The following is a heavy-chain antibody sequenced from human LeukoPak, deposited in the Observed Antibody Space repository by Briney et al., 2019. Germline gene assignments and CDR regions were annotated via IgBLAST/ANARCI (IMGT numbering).Heavy chain of an antibody. CDR2: INPTGGST. CDR3: ARDHEDSSGYYLPFDY. Sequence: ASVKVSCKASGYIFTSYYMHWLRQAPGQGLEWVGLINPTGGSTTYAQKFQGGVTMTRNTSISTAYMELSSLRSEDTAVYYCARDHEDSSGYYLPFDYWGQGTLVTVSS. D-gene: IGHD3-22*01. CDR1: GYIFTSYY. V-gene: IGHV1-46*01. J-gene: IGHJ4*02.